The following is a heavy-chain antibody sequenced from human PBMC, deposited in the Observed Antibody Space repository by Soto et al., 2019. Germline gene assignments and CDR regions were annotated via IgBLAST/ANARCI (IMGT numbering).Heavy chain of an antibody. J-gene: IGHJ6*02. CDR3: ARERITMVRGVRVSMDV. D-gene: IGHD3-10*01. Sequence: PSETLSLTCAVYGGSFSGYYWSWIRQPPGKGLEWIGEINHSGSTNYNPSLKSRVTISVDTSKNQFSLKLSSVTAADTAVYYCARERITMVRGVRVSMDVWGQGTTVTVSS. CDR1: GGSFSGYY. V-gene: IGHV4-34*01. CDR2: INHSGST.